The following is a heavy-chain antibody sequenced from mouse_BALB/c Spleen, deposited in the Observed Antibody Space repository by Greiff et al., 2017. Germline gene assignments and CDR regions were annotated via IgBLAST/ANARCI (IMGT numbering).Heavy chain of an antibody. Sequence: VQLKESGPELVKPGASVKMSCKASGYTFTSYVMHWVKQKPGQGLEWIGYINPYNDGTKYNEKFKGKATFTADTSSNTAYMQLSSLTSEDSAVYYCARGDYRSAWFAYWGQGTLVTVSA. CDR1: GYTFTSYV. CDR3: ARGDYRSAWFAY. CDR2: INPYNDGT. V-gene: IGHV1-14*01. D-gene: IGHD2-14*01. J-gene: IGHJ3*01.